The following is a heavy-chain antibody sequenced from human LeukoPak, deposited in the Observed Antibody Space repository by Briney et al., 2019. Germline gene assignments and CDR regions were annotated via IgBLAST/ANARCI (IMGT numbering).Heavy chain of an antibody. J-gene: IGHJ4*02. CDR2: IIPIFGTA. D-gene: IGHD1-26*01. Sequence: SVKVSCKASGGTFSSYAISWVRRAPGQGLEWMGRIIPIFGTAHYAQRFQGRVTITTDESTSTVYMELSSLRSEDTAVYYCARVSSGSPDFDYWGQGTLVTVSS. V-gene: IGHV1-69*05. CDR1: GGTFSSYA. CDR3: ARVSSGSPDFDY.